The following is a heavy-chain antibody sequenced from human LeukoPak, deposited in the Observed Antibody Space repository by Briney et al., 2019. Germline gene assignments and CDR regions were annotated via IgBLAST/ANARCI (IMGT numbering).Heavy chain of an antibody. Sequence: GGSLRLSCAASGFTFSSYWMHWVRQAPGKGLVWVSRINTDGSSTSYADSVKGRFTISRDNAKNTLYLQMNSLRAEDTAVYYCARESDIAAAFGYWGQGTLVTVSS. CDR2: INTDGSST. D-gene: IGHD6-13*01. J-gene: IGHJ4*02. CDR3: ARESDIAAAFGY. CDR1: GFTFSSYW. V-gene: IGHV3-74*01.